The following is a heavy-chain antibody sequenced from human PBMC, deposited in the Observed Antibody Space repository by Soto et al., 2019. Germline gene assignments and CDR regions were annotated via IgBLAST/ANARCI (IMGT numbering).Heavy chain of an antibody. Sequence: EVPLVESGGGLVQPGGSLRLSCAASGFTFSSYSMNWVRQAPGKGLEWVSYISSSSSTIYYADSVKGRFTISRDNAKNSLYLQMNSLRAEDTAVYYCARDAPRGTGTTAYYYGMDVWGQGTTVTVSS. CDR2: ISSSSSTI. CDR1: GFTFSSYS. V-gene: IGHV3-48*01. CDR3: ARDAPRGTGTTAYYYGMDV. D-gene: IGHD1-1*01. J-gene: IGHJ6*02.